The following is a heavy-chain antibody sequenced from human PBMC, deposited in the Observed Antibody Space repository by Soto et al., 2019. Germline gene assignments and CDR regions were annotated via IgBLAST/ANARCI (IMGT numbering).Heavy chain of an antibody. CDR2: ISYDGSNK. D-gene: IGHD6-6*01. V-gene: IGHV3-30-3*01. Sequence: QVQLVESGGGVVQPGRSLRLTCAASGFTFSDYALHWVRQAPGKGLEWVAVISYDGSNKYYADSVKGRFTVSRDNSKNTLYLQMNSLRAEDTPVYYCSRERSHPSSPYFEYWGQGTLVNVSS. CDR1: GFTFSDYA. CDR3: SRERSHPSSPYFEY. J-gene: IGHJ4*02.